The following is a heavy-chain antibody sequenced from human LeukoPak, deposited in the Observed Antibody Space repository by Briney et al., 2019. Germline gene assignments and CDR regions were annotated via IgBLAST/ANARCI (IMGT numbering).Heavy chain of an antibody. Sequence: GGSLRLSCVASGFTFSSRDWMTWVRQAPGKGLEWVPSITSSSTYTFYADSVKGRFTISRDNARNSLYLQMNSLRAEDTAVYYCARDPYSGTYGDTYYYYMDVWGKGTTVTISS. V-gene: IGHV3-21*01. CDR1: GFTFSSRDW. CDR3: ARDPYSGTYGDTYYYYMDV. D-gene: IGHD1-26*01. CDR2: ITSSSTYT. J-gene: IGHJ6*03.